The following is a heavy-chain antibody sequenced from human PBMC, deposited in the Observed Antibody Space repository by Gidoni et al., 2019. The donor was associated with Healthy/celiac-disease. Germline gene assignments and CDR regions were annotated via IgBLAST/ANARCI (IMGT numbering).Heavy chain of an antibody. J-gene: IGHJ4*02. Sequence: QVQLQQWGAGLLKPSETLSLTCAVYGGSFSGYYWRWNRQPLGKGLEWIGEINHSGRTNYNPSLKSRVTISVDTSKNQFSLKLRSVTAADTAVYYCARVPHIVVVTAPDYWGQGTLVTVSS. D-gene: IGHD2-21*02. CDR2: INHSGRT. CDR3: ARVPHIVVVTAPDY. CDR1: GGSFSGYY. V-gene: IGHV4-34*01.